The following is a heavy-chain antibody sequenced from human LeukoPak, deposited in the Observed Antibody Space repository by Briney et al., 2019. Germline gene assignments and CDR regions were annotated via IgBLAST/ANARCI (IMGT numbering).Heavy chain of an antibody. CDR3: ARAGFDH. Sequence: ASVKVSCKASGYTFTAYYMHWVRQAPGHGLERMGWINPNSGGTTYAQNFQGRVTMTRDTSISTAYMELSRLRSDDTAVYFCARAGFDHWGQGTLVTLSS. CDR2: INPNSGGT. V-gene: IGHV1-2*02. CDR1: GYTFTAYY. J-gene: IGHJ4*02.